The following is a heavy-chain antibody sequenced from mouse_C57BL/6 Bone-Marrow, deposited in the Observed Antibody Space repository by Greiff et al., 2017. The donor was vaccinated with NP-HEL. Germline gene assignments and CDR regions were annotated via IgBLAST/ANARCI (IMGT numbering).Heavy chain of an antibody. CDR1: GFNIKDYY. CDR2: IDPEDGDT. CDR3: TTRCPITTAPFDY. Sequence: EVQLQQSGAELVRPGASVKLSCTASGFNIKDYYMHWVKQRPEQGLEWIGRIDPEDGDTEYAPNFQGKATMTADTSSNTAYLQLSILTSEDTAVYYCTTRCPITTAPFDYWGQGTTLTVSS. V-gene: IGHV14-1*01. D-gene: IGHD1-1*01. J-gene: IGHJ2*01.